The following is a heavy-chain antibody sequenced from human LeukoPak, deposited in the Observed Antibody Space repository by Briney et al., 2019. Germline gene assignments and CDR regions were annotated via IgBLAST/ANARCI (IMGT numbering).Heavy chain of an antibody. Sequence: GGSLRLSCAASGFTFSSYSMNWVRQAPGKGLEWVSSISSSSSYIYYADSVKGRFTISRDNAKNSLYLQMNSLRAEDTAVYYCARDIDGGAFDIWGQGTMVTVSS. CDR2: ISSSSSYI. J-gene: IGHJ3*02. CDR3: ARDIDGGAFDI. V-gene: IGHV3-21*01. CDR1: GFTFSSYS.